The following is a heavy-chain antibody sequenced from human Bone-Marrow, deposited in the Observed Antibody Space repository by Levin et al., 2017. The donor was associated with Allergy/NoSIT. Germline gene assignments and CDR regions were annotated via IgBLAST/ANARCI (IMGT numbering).Heavy chain of an antibody. CDR2: INPNSGGT. J-gene: IGHJ4*02. D-gene: IGHD1-26*01. Sequence: ASVKVSCKASGYTFTGYYMHWVRQAPGQGLEWMGWINPNSGGTNYAQKFQGRVTMTRDTSISTAYMELSRLRSDDTAVYYCARALSGSYPLDFDYWGQGTLVTVSS. CDR3: ARALSGSYPLDFDY. V-gene: IGHV1-2*02. CDR1: GYTFTGYY.